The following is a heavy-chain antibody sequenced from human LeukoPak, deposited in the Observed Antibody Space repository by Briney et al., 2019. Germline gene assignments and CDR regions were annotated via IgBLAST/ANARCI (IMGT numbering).Heavy chain of an antibody. CDR2: IYYSGST. CDR1: GGSISSYY. J-gene: IGHJ4*02. D-gene: IGHD2-21*02. Sequence: SETLSLTCAVYGGSISSYYWSWIRQPPGKGLEWIGYIYYSGSTNYNPSLKSRVTISVDTSKNQFSLKLSSVTAADTAVYYCARHGNPYCGGDCYRGEFDYWGQGTLVTVSS. V-gene: IGHV4-59*08. CDR3: ARHGNPYCGGDCYRGEFDY.